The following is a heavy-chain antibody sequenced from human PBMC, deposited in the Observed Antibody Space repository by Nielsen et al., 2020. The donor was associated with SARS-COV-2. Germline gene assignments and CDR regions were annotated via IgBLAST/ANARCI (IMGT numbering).Heavy chain of an antibody. J-gene: IGHJ4*02. CDR2: ISADNVNT. CDR3: ARGAYYDSSGYYVY. CDR1: GYTFTSYG. V-gene: IGHV1-18*01. Sequence: ASVKVSCKASGYTFTSYGISWVRQAPGQGLEWMGWISADNVNTNYAQKFQGRVTMTTDTSTGTAYMELRSLRSDDTAVYYCARGAYYDSSGYYVYWGQGTLVTVSS. D-gene: IGHD3-22*01.